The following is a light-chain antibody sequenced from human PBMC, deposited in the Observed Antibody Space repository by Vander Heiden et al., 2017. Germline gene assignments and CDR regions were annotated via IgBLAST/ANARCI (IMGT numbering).Light chain of an antibody. CDR1: QSVSSY. Sequence: EIVMTQSPATLSVSPGERATLSCRASQSVSSYLAWYQQKPGQAPRLLIYGASTRATGLPDRFSGSGSGTEFTLTISSLQSEDFAVYYCQQDNNWHSFGQGTKLEIK. CDR2: GAS. J-gene: IGKJ2*01. V-gene: IGKV3-15*01. CDR3: QQDNNWHS.